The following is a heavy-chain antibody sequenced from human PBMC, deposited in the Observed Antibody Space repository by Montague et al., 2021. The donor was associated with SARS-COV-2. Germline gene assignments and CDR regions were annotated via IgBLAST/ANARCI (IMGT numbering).Heavy chain of an antibody. CDR3: ATESISGVVIYAFAF. D-gene: IGHD3-3*02. CDR2: LDHYGVET. V-gene: IGHV1-24*01. J-gene: IGHJ3*01. Sequence: VKVSCKVSGYTLSHVTMHWVRQVPGRGLEWMGSLDHYGVETIYKDTLQGRVALTADSSTETAYMELTNLISDDTGVYYCATESISGVVIYAFAFWGQGTLVTVSS. CDR1: GYTLSHVT.